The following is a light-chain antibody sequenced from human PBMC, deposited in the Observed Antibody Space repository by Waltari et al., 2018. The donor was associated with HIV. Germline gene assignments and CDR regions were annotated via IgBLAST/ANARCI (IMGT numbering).Light chain of an antibody. CDR1: KLGDKY. CDR3: QAWDSSTVV. J-gene: IGLJ2*01. V-gene: IGLV3-1*01. CDR2: QYN. Sequence: YELTQSPSVSVSPGQTASITCSGDKLGDKYVCWYQQKPGQSPVLVIYQYNKRPSGIPERFSGSNSRNTATLTISGTQPMDEADYYCQAWDSSTVVFGGGTKLTVL.